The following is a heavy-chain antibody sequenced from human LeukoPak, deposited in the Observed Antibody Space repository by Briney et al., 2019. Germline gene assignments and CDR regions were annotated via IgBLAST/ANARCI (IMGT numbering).Heavy chain of an antibody. CDR1: GGTFSSYA. J-gene: IGHJ4*02. Sequence: SVKVSCKASGGTFSSYAISWVRQAPGQGLEWMGGIIPIFGTANYAQKFQGRVTITADESTSTAYMELSSLRSEDTAVYYCASAKGIAVAEVGYFEYWGQGTLVTVSS. CDR2: IIPIFGTA. D-gene: IGHD6-19*01. CDR3: ASAKGIAVAEVGYFEY. V-gene: IGHV1-69*13.